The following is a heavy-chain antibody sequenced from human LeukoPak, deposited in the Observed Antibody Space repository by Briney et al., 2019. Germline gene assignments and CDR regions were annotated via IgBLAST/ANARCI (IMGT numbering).Heavy chain of an antibody. CDR1: GDSVSSNSAA. CDR3: ARAVGATRASWFDP. Sequence: LSQTLSLTCAISGDSVSSNSAAWNWIRQSPSRGLEWLGRTFYRSKWYNDYAVSVKSRITINPDTSKNQFSLQLNSVTPEDTAVYYCARAVGATRASWFDPWGQGTLVTVSS. D-gene: IGHD1-26*01. V-gene: IGHV6-1*01. J-gene: IGHJ5*02. CDR2: TFYRSKWYN.